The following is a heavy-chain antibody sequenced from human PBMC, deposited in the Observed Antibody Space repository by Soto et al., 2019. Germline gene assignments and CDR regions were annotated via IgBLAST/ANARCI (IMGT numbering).Heavy chain of an antibody. CDR2: TSSDGNTK. D-gene: IGHD1-26*01. V-gene: IGHV3-33*01. J-gene: IGHJ5*02. CDR3: ARWGGSYYESWFDP. Sequence: QVLLVESGGGVVQPGTSLRLSCAASGFSFRNYGMHWVRQAPGKGLEWVAVTSSDGNTKSYAASVKGRFTISSDTSKNTLYLQMSSLRAEDTDLYYCARWGGSYYESWFDPWGQGTLVIVSS. CDR1: GFSFRNYG.